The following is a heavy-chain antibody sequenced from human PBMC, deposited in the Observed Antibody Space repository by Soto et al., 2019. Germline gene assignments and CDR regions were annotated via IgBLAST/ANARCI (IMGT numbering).Heavy chain of an antibody. J-gene: IGHJ4*02. Sequence: PGGSLRLSCAASGFTFSSYAMSWVRQAPGKGLEWVSTISRSGGTTYYADSVKGRFTISRDNSENTLYLQMNSLRAEDTAVYYCAKTRSSWYNFDYWGQGTPGTVSS. V-gene: IGHV3-23*01. CDR1: GFTFSSYA. D-gene: IGHD6-13*01. CDR2: ISRSGGTT. CDR3: AKTRSSWYNFDY.